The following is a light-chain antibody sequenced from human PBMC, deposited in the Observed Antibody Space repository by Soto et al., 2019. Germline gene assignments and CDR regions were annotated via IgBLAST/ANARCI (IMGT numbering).Light chain of an antibody. J-gene: IGKJ2*01. Sequence: DIQMTQSPSSLSASVGDRVTITCRASPSISSYLNWYHQKPGKAPMLLIYASSSLHSGVPSRFSGSGSGTDFTLTISGLQPEDLATDYCQQSYSIPFIVGQGTKLVIK. V-gene: IGKV1-39*01. CDR2: ASS. CDR3: QQSYSIPFI. CDR1: PSISSY.